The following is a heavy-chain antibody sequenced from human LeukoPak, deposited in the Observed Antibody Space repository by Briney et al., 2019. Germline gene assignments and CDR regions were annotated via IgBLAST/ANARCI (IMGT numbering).Heavy chain of an antibody. V-gene: IGHV3-33*01. J-gene: IGHJ5*02. D-gene: IGHD3-22*01. CDR2: IWYDGTNK. CDR1: GFTFSSYG. CDR3: ARGRVYYYDSGGYSELGWFDP. Sequence: GRSLRLSCAASGFTFSSYGMHWVRQAPGKGLEGVAVIWYDGTNKYYADSVKGRFTISRDNSKNTLYLQMNSLRAEDTAVYYCARGRVYYYDSGGYSELGWFDPWGQGTLVTVSS.